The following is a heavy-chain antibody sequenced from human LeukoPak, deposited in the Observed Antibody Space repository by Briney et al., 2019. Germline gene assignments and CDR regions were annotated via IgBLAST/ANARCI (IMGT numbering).Heavy chain of an antibody. D-gene: IGHD6-13*01. CDR2: IYHSGST. CDR1: GYSISSGYY. V-gene: IGHV4-38-2*02. CDR3: ARGVAAAGTFPS. Sequence: SETLSLTCTVSGYSISSGYYWGWIRQPPGKGLEWVGSIYHSGSTYYNPSLKSRVTISVDTSKNQFSLKLSSVTAADTAVYYCARGVAAAGTFPSWGQGTLVTVSS. J-gene: IGHJ5*02.